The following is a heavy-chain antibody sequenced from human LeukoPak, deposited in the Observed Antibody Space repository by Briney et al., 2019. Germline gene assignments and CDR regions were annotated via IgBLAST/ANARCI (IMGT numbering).Heavy chain of an antibody. CDR3: ARGSRSGGFDP. CDR1: GGSISSGGYY. V-gene: IGHV4-31*03. D-gene: IGHD3-10*01. Sequence: SQTLSLTCTVSGGSISSGGYYWSWIRQHPGKGLEWIGHIYYSGSTYYNPSLKSRVTISVDTSKNQFSLKLSSVTAADTAVYYCARGSRSGGFDPWGQGTLVTVSS. J-gene: IGHJ5*02. CDR2: IYYSGST.